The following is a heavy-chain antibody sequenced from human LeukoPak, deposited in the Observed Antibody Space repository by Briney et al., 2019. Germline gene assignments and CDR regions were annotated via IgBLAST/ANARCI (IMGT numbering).Heavy chain of an antibody. Sequence: GGSLRLSCAASGLIFSNYAMSWVRQAPGKGLEWVSAISGSGGRTYYADSVKGRFTISRDNSKNTLYLQMNSLRAEDTAVYYCMPGRGYWGQGTLVAVSS. V-gene: IGHV3-23*01. CDR3: MPGRGY. CDR1: GLIFSNYA. D-gene: IGHD2-8*02. CDR2: ISGSGGRT. J-gene: IGHJ4*02.